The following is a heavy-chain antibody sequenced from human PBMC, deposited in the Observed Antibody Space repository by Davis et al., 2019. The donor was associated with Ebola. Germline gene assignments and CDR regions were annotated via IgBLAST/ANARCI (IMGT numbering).Heavy chain of an antibody. J-gene: IGHJ3*02. CDR1: GGSISSYY. CDR3: ATQTTAHYYDSSGYYDI. D-gene: IGHD3-22*01. Sequence: PSETLSLTCTVSGGSISSYYWSWIRQPPGKGLEWIGYIYYSGSTNYNPSLKSRVTISVDTSKNQFSLKLSSVTAADTAVYYCATQTTAHYYDSSGYYDIWGQGTMVTVSS. V-gene: IGHV4-59*01. CDR2: IYYSGST.